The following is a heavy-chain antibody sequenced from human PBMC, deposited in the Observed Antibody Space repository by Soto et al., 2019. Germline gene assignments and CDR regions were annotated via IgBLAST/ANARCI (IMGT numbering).Heavy chain of an antibody. CDR3: ARDRRDIVVVVAANRGGNWFDA. CDR2: IIPILGIA. V-gene: IGHV1-69*04. D-gene: IGHD2-15*01. CDR1: GGTFSIYT. Sequence: SVKVSCKASGGTFSIYTISWVRQAPGQGLEWMGRIIPILGIANYAQKFQGRVTITADKSTSTAYMELSSLRSEDTAVYYCARDRRDIVVVVAANRGGNWFDAWGQGTLVTVSS. J-gene: IGHJ5*02.